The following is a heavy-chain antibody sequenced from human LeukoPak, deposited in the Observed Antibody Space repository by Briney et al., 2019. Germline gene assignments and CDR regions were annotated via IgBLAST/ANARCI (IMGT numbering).Heavy chain of an antibody. CDR1: GFTFSSYW. J-gene: IGHJ4*02. CDR2: IKQDGSEK. CDR3: ARRSDTMIVVVITMEFDY. D-gene: IGHD3-22*01. Sequence: PGGTLRLSCAASGFTFSSYWMSWVRQAPGKGLERVANIKQDGSEKNYVDSVKGRFTISRDNAKNSLYLQMNSLRAEDTAVYYCARRSDTMIVVVITMEFDYWGQGTLVTVSS. V-gene: IGHV3-7*01.